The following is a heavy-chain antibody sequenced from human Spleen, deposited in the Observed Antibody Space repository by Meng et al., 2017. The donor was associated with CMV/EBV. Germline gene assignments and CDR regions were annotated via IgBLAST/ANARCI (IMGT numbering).Heavy chain of an antibody. D-gene: IGHD2-15*01. CDR2: TYYRSKWYN. J-gene: IGHJ5*02. V-gene: IGHV6-1*01. CDR3: ARDVGWRFDP. CDR1: GDSVSSNSAA. Sequence: CAISGDSVSSNSAAWSWIRQSPSGGLEWLGRTYYRSKWYNAYAVSVKSRIIINADTSKNHFSLQLSSVTPEDTAVYYCARDVGWRFDPWGQGTLVTVSS.